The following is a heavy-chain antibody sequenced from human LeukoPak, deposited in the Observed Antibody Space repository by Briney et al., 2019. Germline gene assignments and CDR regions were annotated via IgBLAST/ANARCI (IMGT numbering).Heavy chain of an antibody. CDR3: ARGQAGYNPAFDY. V-gene: IGHV3-74*01. D-gene: IGHD5-24*01. J-gene: IGHJ4*02. CDR2: INSDGSST. Sequence: GGSLRLSCAAYGFTFSSYWMHWVRQAPGKGLVWVSRINSDGSSTSYADSVKGRFTISRDNAKNTLYLQMNSLRAEDTAVYYCARGQAGYNPAFDYWGQGTLVTVSS. CDR1: GFTFSSYW.